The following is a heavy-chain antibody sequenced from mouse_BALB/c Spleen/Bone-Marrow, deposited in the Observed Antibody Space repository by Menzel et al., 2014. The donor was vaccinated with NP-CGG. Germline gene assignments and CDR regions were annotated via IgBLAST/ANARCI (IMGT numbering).Heavy chain of an antibody. CDR3: ARDKGRVFFDY. Sequence: EVQLVESGGGLVRPGGSLRLSCATSGFTFTDYYMNWVRQPPGKALEWLGFIRNKANGYTTEYSASVKGRFTISRDNSQNILYLQMNTLRAEDSATYYCARDKGRVFFDYWGQGTTLTVSS. V-gene: IGHV7-3*02. J-gene: IGHJ2*01. CDR1: GFTFTDYY. CDR2: IRNKANGYTT.